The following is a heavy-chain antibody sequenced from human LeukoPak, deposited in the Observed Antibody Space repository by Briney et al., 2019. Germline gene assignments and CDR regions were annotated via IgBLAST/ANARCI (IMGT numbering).Heavy chain of an antibody. CDR2: ISSSGSTI. CDR3: AELSITMFRDV. D-gene: IGHD3-10*02. J-gene: IGHJ6*04. Sequence: GGSLRLSCAASGFTFSSYEMNWVRQAPGKGLEWVSYISSSGSTIYEVDSERGRFTISSDNANKSLYLQMNIWGAEQTAVYYCAELSITMFRDVWGKGTTVTISS. V-gene: IGHV3-48*03. CDR1: GFTFSSYE.